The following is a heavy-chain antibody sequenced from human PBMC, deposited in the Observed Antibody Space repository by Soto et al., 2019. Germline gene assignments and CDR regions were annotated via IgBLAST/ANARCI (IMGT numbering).Heavy chain of an antibody. CDR3: ARGRIVGATGGP. Sequence: SETLSLTCAVYGGSFSGYYWSWIRQPPGKGLEWIGEINHSGSTNYNPSLKSRVTISVDTSKNQFSLKLSSVTAADTAVDYCARGRIVGATGGPWGQGTRVTVS. V-gene: IGHV4-34*01. CDR1: GGSFSGYY. J-gene: IGHJ5*02. D-gene: IGHD1-26*01. CDR2: INHSGST.